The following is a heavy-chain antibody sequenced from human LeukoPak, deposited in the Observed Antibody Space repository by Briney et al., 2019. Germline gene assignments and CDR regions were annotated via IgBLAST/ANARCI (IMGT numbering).Heavy chain of an antibody. CDR1: GYSISNGYF. CDR2: IYRTGTT. V-gene: IGHV4-38-2*02. CDR3: ARDGYNPVAFDI. Sequence: SETLSLTCTVSGYSISNGYFWGWIRPPPGKGLEWIGNIYRTGTTFYNPSLQSRVSISVDTSKNTFSLKLRSVTAADTAVYYCARDGYNPVAFDIWGQGTVVTVSS. D-gene: IGHD5-24*01. J-gene: IGHJ3*02.